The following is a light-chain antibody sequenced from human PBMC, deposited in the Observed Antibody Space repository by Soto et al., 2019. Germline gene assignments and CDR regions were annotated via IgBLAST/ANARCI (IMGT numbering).Light chain of an antibody. J-gene: IGKJ5*01. V-gene: IGKV3-20*01. CDR2: GAS. CDR1: QSVSSSY. CDR3: QHYGAAPIT. Sequence: DIVLTQSPGTLSLSPGERATLSCRASQSVSSSYLAWYQRKPGQAPRLLIYGASSRATGIPDRFSGAGSGTDFTLTISRLEPEDFALYYCQHYGAAPITFGRGTRLEIK.